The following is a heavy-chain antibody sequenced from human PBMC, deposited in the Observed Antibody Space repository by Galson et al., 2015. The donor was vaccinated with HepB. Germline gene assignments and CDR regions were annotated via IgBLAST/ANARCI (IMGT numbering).Heavy chain of an antibody. Sequence: SLRPSCAASGFTVSSNYMSWVRQAPGKGLEWVSVIYSGGSTYYADSVQGRFTISRHNSKNTLYLQMNSLRAEDTAVYYCARVSSFWSGSGSYAFDIWGQGTMVTVSS. J-gene: IGHJ3*02. CDR2: IYSGGST. CDR1: GFTVSSNY. D-gene: IGHD3-10*01. CDR3: ARVSSFWSGSGSYAFDI. V-gene: IGHV3-53*04.